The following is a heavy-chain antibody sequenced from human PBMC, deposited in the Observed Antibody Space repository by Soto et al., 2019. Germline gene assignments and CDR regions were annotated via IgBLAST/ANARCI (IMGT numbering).Heavy chain of an antibody. CDR2: IIPIFGTA. Sequence: QVQLVQSGAEVKKPGSSVKVSCKASGGTFSSYAISWVRQAPGQGLEWMGGIIPIFGTANYAQKFQGRVTITADASTSTAYMDLSSLRSEDTAVYYCATPLSPFGESMVAEYFPHCGQGTLVTVTS. CDR1: GGTFSSYA. J-gene: IGHJ1*01. V-gene: IGHV1-69*01. D-gene: IGHD3-10*01. CDR3: ATPLSPFGESMVAEYFPH.